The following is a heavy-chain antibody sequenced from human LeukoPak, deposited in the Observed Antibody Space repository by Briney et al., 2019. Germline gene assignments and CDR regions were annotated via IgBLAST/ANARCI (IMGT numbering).Heavy chain of an antibody. CDR3: ARDLNSYYWFDP. V-gene: IGHV3-33*07. CDR2: IWYDGSKR. J-gene: IGHJ5*02. D-gene: IGHD4-11*01. Sequence: GGSLRLSCAASGFTFTKYGFDWVRQAPGKGLEWVAVIWYDGSKRYYADSVKGRFTVSKDNSKNTVYLQMNSLRAEDTALYYCARDLNSYYWFDPWGQGTLVTVSS. CDR1: GFTFTKYG.